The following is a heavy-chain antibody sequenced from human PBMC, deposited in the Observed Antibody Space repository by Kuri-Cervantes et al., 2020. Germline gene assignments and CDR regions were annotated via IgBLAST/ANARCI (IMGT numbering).Heavy chain of an antibody. J-gene: IGHJ4*02. CDR2: ISYDGSNK. CDR3: AKVDTAIFDY. Sequence: GESLKISCAASGFTFSSYGMHWVRQAPGKGLEWVAVISYDGSNKYYADSVKGRFTISRDNSKNTLYLQTNSLRAEDTAVYYCAKVDTAIFDYWGQGTLVTVSS. V-gene: IGHV3-30*18. CDR1: GFTFSSYG. D-gene: IGHD5-18*01.